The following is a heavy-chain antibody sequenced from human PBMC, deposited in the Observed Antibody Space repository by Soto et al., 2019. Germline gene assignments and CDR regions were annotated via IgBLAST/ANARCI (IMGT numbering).Heavy chain of an antibody. Sequence: EVQLVESGGGLVKPGGSLRLSCAASEFTFRDFTMNWVRQAPGKGLEWVSSITGSSTYIYYADSVKGRFTISRDNAKNSLYLQMNSLRAEDTAVYYCARDRGCIGGICHVFNGLDVWGQGTTVTVSS. CDR1: EFTFRDFT. CDR3: ARDRGCIGGICHVFNGLDV. V-gene: IGHV3-21*01. J-gene: IGHJ6*02. D-gene: IGHD2-15*01. CDR2: ITGSSTYI.